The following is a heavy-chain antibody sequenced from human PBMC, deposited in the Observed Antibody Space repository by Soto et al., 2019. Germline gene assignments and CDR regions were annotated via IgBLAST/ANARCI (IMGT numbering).Heavy chain of an antibody. D-gene: IGHD2-15*01. CDR2: IWYDGSNK. CDR1: GFTFSSYG. CDR3: ARDLWDCSGGSCYWNYGMDV. Sequence: GGSLRLSCAASGFTFSSYGMHWVRQAPGKGLEWVAVIWYDGSNKYYADSVKGRFTMSRDNSKNTLYLQMNSLRAEDTAVYYCARDLWDCSGGSCYWNYGMDVWGQGTTVTVSS. V-gene: IGHV3-33*01. J-gene: IGHJ6*02.